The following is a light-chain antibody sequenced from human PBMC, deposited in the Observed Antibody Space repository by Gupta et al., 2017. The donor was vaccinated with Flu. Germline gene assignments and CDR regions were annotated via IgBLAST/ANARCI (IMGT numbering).Light chain of an antibody. J-gene: IGKJ4*01. CDR3: QQFDGYPLT. V-gene: IGKV1-5*03. Sequence: DIQMTQSPSTLSASAGDTVTITCRASQSISTWLAWYQQKPGKAPKLLINKASILETGVPSRFSGSGSGTEFTLTISILQSDDFATYYCQQFDGYPLTFGGETKVEIK. CDR2: KAS. CDR1: QSISTW.